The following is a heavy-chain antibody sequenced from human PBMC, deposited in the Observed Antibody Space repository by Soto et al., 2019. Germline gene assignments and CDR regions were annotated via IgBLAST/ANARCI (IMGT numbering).Heavy chain of an antibody. D-gene: IGHD2-2*02. CDR3: ARSPAKYCSSTSCHIPRGFDP. V-gene: IGHV5-51*01. Sequence: EVQLVQSGAEVKKPGESLKISCKGSGYSFTSYWIGWVRQMPGKGLEWMGIIYPGDSDTRYSPSFQGQVTISADKSISTAYLQWSSLKASDTAMYYCARSPAKYCSSTSCHIPRGFDPWGQGTLVTVSS. J-gene: IGHJ5*02. CDR2: IYPGDSDT. CDR1: GYSFTSYW.